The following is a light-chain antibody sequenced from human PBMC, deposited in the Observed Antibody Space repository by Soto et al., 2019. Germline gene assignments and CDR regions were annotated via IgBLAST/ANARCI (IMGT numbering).Light chain of an antibody. Sequence: SYELTQPPSVSVAPGKTATISCGGNNIGHKGVHWYQQKPGQAPILVIYFDKDRPSGIPERFSGSNSGNTATLTIARVEAGDEAGYYGQVSDNSPDHRVFGGGTKLTAL. V-gene: IGLV3-21*04. CDR3: QVSDNSPDHRV. CDR2: FDK. J-gene: IGLJ3*02. CDR1: NIGHKG.